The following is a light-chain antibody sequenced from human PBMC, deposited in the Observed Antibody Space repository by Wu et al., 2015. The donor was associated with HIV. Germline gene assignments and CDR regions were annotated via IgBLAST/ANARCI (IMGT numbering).Light chain of an antibody. CDR2: GAS. CDR1: QSVSNN. J-gene: IGKJ3*01. CDR3: QQYNNWPPGIT. Sequence: EIVLTQSPGTLSLSPGERATLSCRASQSVSNNLAWYQQIPGQPPRLLIYGASTRATGVPARFSGSGSGTEFTLTISSLQSEDFAVYYCQQYNNWPPGITFGPGTKVDIK. V-gene: IGKV3-15*01.